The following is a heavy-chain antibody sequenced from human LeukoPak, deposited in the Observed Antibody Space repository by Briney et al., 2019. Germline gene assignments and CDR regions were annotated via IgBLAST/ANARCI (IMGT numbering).Heavy chain of an antibody. D-gene: IGHD4-17*01. V-gene: IGHV4-59*01. CDR3: VATALRRRKDYYGMDV. CDR2: IYYSGST. Sequence: SETLSLTCTVSGGSISSYYWSWIRQPPGKGLEWIGYIYYSGSTNYNPSLKSRVTMSVDTSKNQFSLKLSSVTAADTAVYYCVATALRRRKDYYGMDVWGKGTTVTVSS. CDR1: GGSISSYY. J-gene: IGHJ6*04.